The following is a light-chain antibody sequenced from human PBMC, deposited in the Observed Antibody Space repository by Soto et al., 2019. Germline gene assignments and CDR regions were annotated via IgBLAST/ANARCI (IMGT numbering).Light chain of an antibody. CDR3: AAWDDSLNGVV. V-gene: IGLV1-44*01. CDR1: SSNIGSHT. Sequence: QSVLTQPPSASGTPGQRDTISCSGSSSNIGSHTVNWYQQLPGTAPRLLIYSNTQRPSGVPDRFSGSKSGTSASLAISGLQSEYEADYYCAAWDDSLNGVVFGGGTKVTVL. CDR2: SNT. J-gene: IGLJ2*01.